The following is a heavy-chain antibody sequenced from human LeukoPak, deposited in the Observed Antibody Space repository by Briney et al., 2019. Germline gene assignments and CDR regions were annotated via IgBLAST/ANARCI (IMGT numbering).Heavy chain of an antibody. J-gene: IGHJ6*03. V-gene: IGHV1-2*02. D-gene: IGHD1-1*01. CDR1: GYTFTGYY. CDR3: ARDPIPIVATGYYYYMDV. CDR2: INPNSGGT. Sequence: GASVKVSCKASGYTFTGYYIHWVRQAPGQGLEWMGWINPNSGGTNNAQKFQGRVTMTRDTSISTAYMELSRLSSDDTAVYFCARDPIPIVATGYYYYMDVWGKGTTVTVSS.